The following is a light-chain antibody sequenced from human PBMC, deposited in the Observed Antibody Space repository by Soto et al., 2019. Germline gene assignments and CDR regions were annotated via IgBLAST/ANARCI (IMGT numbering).Light chain of an antibody. Sequence: EGVLTQSPVTLSLSPGDRATLSVRARQSFRGLLAWYQQKPGQAPRRRIYDAYNRATFIPPRLSGSGSGTDLTLTIRSLEHQDSGVYYCQQRHMWPITFGQGTRLAIK. CDR2: DAY. CDR1: QSFRGL. J-gene: IGKJ5*01. CDR3: QQRHMWPIT. V-gene: IGKV3-11*01.